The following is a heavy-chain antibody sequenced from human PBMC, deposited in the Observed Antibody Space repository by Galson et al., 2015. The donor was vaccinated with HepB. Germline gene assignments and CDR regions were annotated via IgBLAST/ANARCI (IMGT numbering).Heavy chain of an antibody. CDR2: IYYSGST. J-gene: IGHJ3*02. Sequence: SETLSLTCTVSGGSISSSSYYWGWIRQPPGKGLEWIGYIYYSGSTNYNPSLKSRVTISVDTSKNQFSLKLSSVTAADTAVYYCARRLVLGHDAFDIWGQGTMVTVSS. D-gene: IGHD6-19*01. CDR3: ARRLVLGHDAFDI. V-gene: IGHV4-61*05. CDR1: GGSISSSSYY.